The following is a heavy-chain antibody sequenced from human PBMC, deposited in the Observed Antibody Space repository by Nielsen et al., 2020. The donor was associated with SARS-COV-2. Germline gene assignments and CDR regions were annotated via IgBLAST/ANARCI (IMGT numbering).Heavy chain of an antibody. V-gene: IGHV3-30*03. D-gene: IGHD3-3*01. Sequence: GESLKISCAASGFTFSSYGMHWVRQAPGKGLEWVAVISYDGSNKYYADSVKGRFTISRDNSKNTLYLQMNSLTADDTAVYYCARLSNFWSGYNDYWGQGTLVTVSS. CDR2: ISYDGSNK. CDR1: GFTFSSYG. CDR3: ARLSNFWSGYNDY. J-gene: IGHJ4*02.